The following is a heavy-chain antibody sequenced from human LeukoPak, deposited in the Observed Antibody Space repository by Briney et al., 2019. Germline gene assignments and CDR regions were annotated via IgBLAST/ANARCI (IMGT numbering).Heavy chain of an antibody. V-gene: IGHV3-21*01. J-gene: IGHJ4*02. CDR1: GFTLSTYT. D-gene: IGHD6-19*01. Sequence: PGGSLRLSYAASGFTLSTYTMNWVRQPPGKGLQWVSSISSTSSYIYYEDSVKGRFTISRDNAKNSLYLQLNSLRAEDTAVYYCAREAAVAVFDYWGQGTLVTVSS. CDR2: ISSTSSYI. CDR3: AREAAVAVFDY.